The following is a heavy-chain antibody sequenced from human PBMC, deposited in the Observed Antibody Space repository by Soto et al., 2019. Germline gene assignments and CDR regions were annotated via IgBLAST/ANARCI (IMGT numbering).Heavy chain of an antibody. CDR2: IYHSGST. Sequence: SETLSLTCAVSGGSISSGGYSWSWIRQPPGKGLEWIGYIYHSGSTYYNPSLKSRVTISVDRSKNQFSLKLSSVTAADTAVYYCARSPEIVYSYGLAADYWGQGTLVTVSS. CDR1: GGSISSGGYS. CDR3: ARSPEIVYSYGLAADY. V-gene: IGHV4-30-2*01. J-gene: IGHJ4*02. D-gene: IGHD5-18*01.